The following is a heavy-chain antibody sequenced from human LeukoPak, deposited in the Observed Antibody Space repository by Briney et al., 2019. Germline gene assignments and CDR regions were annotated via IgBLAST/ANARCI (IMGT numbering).Heavy chain of an antibody. CDR1: XGSISSYY. Sequence: PSEXXXXXXTVXXGSISSYYWSWIRQPPGKGLEWMGYIYYSGSTNYNPSLTSRVTISVDTSKNQFSLKLSSVTAADTAVYYCARAGEWELLPSPFDYWGQGTLVTVSS. CDR3: ARAGEWELLPSPFDY. CDR2: IYYSGST. J-gene: IGHJ4*02. D-gene: IGHD1-26*01. V-gene: IGHV4-59*01.